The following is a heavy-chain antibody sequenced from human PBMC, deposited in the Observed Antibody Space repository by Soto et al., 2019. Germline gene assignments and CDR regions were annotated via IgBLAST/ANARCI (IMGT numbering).Heavy chain of an antibody. CDR1: GFTFSNAW. D-gene: IGHD4-4*01. CDR3: TTDEGDSNYLFDY. J-gene: IGHJ4*02. Sequence: GGSLRLSCAASGFTFSNAWMSWVRQAPGKGLEWVGRIKSKTDGGTTEYAAPVKGRFTISSDDSKNTLYLQMNSLKTEDTAVYYCTTDEGDSNYLFDYWGQGTLVTVSS. V-gene: IGHV3-15*01. CDR2: IKSKTDGGTT.